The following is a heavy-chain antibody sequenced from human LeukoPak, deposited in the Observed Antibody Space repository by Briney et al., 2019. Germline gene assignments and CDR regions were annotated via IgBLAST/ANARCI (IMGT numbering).Heavy chain of an antibody. CDR2: IYYSGST. Sequence: SETLSLTCTVSGGSISSSSYYWGWIRQPPGKGLEWIGSIYYSGSTYYNPSLKSRVTISVDRSKNQFSLKLSSVTAADTAVYYCARVGAAAGTGAWWYFDYWGQGTLVTVSS. CDR1: GGSISSSSYY. V-gene: IGHV4-39*07. J-gene: IGHJ4*02. D-gene: IGHD6-13*01. CDR3: ARVGAAAGTGAWWYFDY.